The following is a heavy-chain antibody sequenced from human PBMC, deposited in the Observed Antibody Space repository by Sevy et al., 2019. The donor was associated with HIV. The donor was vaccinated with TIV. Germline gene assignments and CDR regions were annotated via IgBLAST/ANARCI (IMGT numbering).Heavy chain of an antibody. Sequence: GGSLRLSCAASGFTFSSYWMTWVRQAPGKGLEWVANIKQDMSEKYYADSVKGRFTISRDNARNSLYLQMKSLRAEDTAVYYCGRAQQVTMLVVIGGLYFDFWGQGTLVTVSS. CDR2: IKQDMSEK. CDR1: GFTFSSYW. D-gene: IGHD3-22*01. CDR3: GRAQQVTMLVVIGGLYFDF. V-gene: IGHV3-7*01. J-gene: IGHJ4*02.